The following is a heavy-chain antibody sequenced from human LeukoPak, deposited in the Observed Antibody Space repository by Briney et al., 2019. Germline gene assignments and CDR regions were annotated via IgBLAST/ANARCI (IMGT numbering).Heavy chain of an antibody. D-gene: IGHD1-7*01. CDR3: ARDIRITGTTVSYYYYNMDV. Sequence: PGGSLRLSCAASGFTFSSYWMSWVRQAPGKGLEWVANIKQDGSEKYYVDSVKGRFTISRDNAKNTLYLQMNSLRAEDTAVYYCARDIRITGTTVSYYYYNMDVWGQGTTVTVSS. CDR1: GFTFSSYW. CDR2: IKQDGSEK. J-gene: IGHJ6*02. V-gene: IGHV3-7*01.